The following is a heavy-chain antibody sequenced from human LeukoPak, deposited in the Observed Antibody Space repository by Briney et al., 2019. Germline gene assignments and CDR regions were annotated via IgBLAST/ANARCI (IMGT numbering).Heavy chain of an antibody. Sequence: SETLSLTCAVYGGSFSGYYWSWIRQPPGKGLEWIGGINHSGSTNYNPSLKSRVTISVDTSKNQFSLKLSSVTAADTAVYYCARGRGYSGYDLGSYSSGWFLGPLDAFDIWGQGTMVTVSS. V-gene: IGHV4-34*01. D-gene: IGHD5-12*01. CDR2: INHSGST. J-gene: IGHJ3*02. CDR1: GGSFSGYY. CDR3: ARGRGYSGYDLGSYSSGWFLGPLDAFDI.